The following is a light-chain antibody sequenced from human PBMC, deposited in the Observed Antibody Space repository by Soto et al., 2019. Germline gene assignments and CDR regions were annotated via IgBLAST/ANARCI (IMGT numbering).Light chain of an antibody. CDR1: SSNIGAGYD. Sequence: QSVLPQPPSVSGAPGQRVTISCTGSSSNIGAGYDVHWYQQLPGTAPKLLIYNNNNRPSGVPDRFSGSKSGTSASLAITGLQAEDEADYYCQSYDSSLSGYVFGTGTKVNVL. CDR3: QSYDSSLSGYV. V-gene: IGLV1-40*01. J-gene: IGLJ1*01. CDR2: NNN.